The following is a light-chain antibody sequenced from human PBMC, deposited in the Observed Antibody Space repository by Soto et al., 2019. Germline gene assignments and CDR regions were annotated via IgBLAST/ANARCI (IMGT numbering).Light chain of an antibody. CDR2: ATS. CDR3: QQSYSAPLP. Sequence: DIQMTQSPSSLSASVGDRVTITCRASQTISSYLTWYQQKSGQAPKLLIYATSTLQSGVPSRFSGSGSGTDFTLTISSLQPEDFAPYYCQQSYSAPLPFGPGTRVDLK. CDR1: QTISSY. V-gene: IGKV1-39*01. J-gene: IGKJ3*01.